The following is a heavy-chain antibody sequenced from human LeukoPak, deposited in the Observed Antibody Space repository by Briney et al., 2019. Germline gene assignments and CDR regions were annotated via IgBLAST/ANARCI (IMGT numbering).Heavy chain of an antibody. D-gene: IGHD4-17*01. CDR2: INPSGGTT. CDR1: CYTFTSYY. V-gene: IGHV1-46*03. CDR3: AREFPYGDPREDY. Sequence: ASVKVSCKASCYTFTSYYMHWARQAPGQGLEWMGIINPSGGTTSYAQKFQGRVTMTRDTSTSTVYMELSSLRSEDTAVYCCAREFPYGDPREDYWGQGTLVTVSS. J-gene: IGHJ4*02.